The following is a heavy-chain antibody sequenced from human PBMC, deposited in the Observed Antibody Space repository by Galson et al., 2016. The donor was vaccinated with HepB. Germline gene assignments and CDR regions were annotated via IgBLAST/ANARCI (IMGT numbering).Heavy chain of an antibody. D-gene: IGHD1-14*01. CDR3: ARDGTYYGYAMDV. CDR1: GFNVSDNY. J-gene: IGHJ6*02. V-gene: IGHV3-53*01. Sequence: SLRLSCAVSGFNVSDNYMSWVRQAPGKGLEWVSLIYIGGGTSYAESVKGRFTISRDNSKTTVYLHMTSLRAEDTAVYYCARDGTYYGYAMDVWGQGTLVTVSS. CDR2: IYIGGGT.